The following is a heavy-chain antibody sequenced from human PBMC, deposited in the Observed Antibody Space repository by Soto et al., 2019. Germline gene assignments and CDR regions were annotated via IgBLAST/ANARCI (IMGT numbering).Heavy chain of an antibody. J-gene: IGHJ4*02. CDR3: ATLYGDYAFDY. V-gene: IGHV3-30*09. CDR2: ISYDGSSE. D-gene: IGHD4-17*01. Sequence: QVQLVESGGGVVQPGRSLRLSCAASGFIFSTYAMHWVRQAPGKRLEWVAFISYDGSSEDYADSVKGRFAISRDNSKRMLYLQMNSLRAEDTAVYYCATLYGDYAFDYWGQGTLVTVSS. CDR1: GFIFSTYA.